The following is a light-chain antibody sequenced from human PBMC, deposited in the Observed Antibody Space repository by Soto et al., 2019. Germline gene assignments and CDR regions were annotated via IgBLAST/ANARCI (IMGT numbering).Light chain of an antibody. CDR3: CSFTCSTTYV. V-gene: IGLV2-14*01. CDR2: EVS. J-gene: IGLJ1*01. CDR1: SSDVGGYNY. Sequence: QSALTQPASVSGSLGQSITISCTGTSSDVGGYNYVSWYQQQPGKAPKLMISEVSNRPSGSSNRFSGSKSGNTASLIISGLQAEDEADYYCCSFTCSTTYVFGTGTKVTVL.